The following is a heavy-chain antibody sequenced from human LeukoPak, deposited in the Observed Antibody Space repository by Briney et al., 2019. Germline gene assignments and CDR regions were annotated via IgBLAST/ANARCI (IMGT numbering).Heavy chain of an antibody. D-gene: IGHD6-6*01. J-gene: IGHJ4*02. V-gene: IGHV4-34*01. CDR1: GGSFGDYS. CDR3: ARGGSSVDY. CDR2: INHSGNT. Sequence: SETLSLTCAVFGGSFGDYSWTWVRQPPGKGLEWIGEINHSGNTNYSPSLKTRVTISIDTSKNQFSLNLNSVTAADTAVYYCARGGSSVDYWGQGTLVTASS.